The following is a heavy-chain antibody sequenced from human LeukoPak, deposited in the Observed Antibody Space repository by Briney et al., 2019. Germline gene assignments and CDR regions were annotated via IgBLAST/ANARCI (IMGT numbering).Heavy chain of an antibody. CDR1: GFTFSRYW. V-gene: IGHV3-74*01. CDR2: ISAGGSVT. CDR3: ATAGGDGSRMGFDP. D-gene: IGHD2-15*01. J-gene: IGHJ5*02. Sequence: PGGSLRLSCADSGFTFSRYWVHWGRQTPGKGLVRVSCISAGGSVTRYADSLKGRFTISRDNTKSTLYRQMHSLRAEDTAVYYCATAGGDGSRMGFDPWGQGTLVTVSS.